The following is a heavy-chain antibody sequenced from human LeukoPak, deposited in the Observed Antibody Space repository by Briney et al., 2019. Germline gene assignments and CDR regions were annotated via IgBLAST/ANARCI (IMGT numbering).Heavy chain of an antibody. V-gene: IGHV3-48*04. CDR3: ARSRLRLGELDDY. Sequence: GGSLRLSCAASGFTFSSYGMSWVRQAPGKGLEWISYISSSGSTIHYADSVKGRFTISRDNAKNSLYLQMNSLRAEDTAVYYCARSRLRLGELDDYWGQGTLVTVSS. CDR1: GFTFSSYG. CDR2: ISSSGSTI. D-gene: IGHD3-16*01. J-gene: IGHJ4*02.